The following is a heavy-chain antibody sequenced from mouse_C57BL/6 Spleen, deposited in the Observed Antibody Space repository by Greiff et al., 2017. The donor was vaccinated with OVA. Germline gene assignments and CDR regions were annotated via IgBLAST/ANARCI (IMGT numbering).Heavy chain of an antibody. CDR1: GFSLTSYG. V-gene: IGHV2-2*01. CDR2: IWSGGST. CDR3: ARDGKDAMDY. J-gene: IGHJ4*01. Sequence: VQLQQSGPGLVQPSQSLSITCTVSGFSLTSYGVHWVRPSPGKGLEWLGVIWSGGSTDYNAAFISRLSISKDNSKSQVFFKMNSLQADDTAIYYCARDGKDAMDYWGQGTSVTVSS. D-gene: IGHD2-1*01.